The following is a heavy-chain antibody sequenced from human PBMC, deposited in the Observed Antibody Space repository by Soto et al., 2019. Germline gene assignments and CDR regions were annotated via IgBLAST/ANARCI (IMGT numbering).Heavy chain of an antibody. CDR2: ISYDGSNK. V-gene: IGHV3-30-3*01. CDR3: ARDGDFKRYFDY. Sequence: GGSLRLSCAASGFTFSSYAMHWVRQAPGKGLEWVAVISYDGSNKYYADSVKGRFTISRDNSKNTLYLQMNSLRAEDTAVYYCARDGDFKRYFDYWGQGTLVTVSS. D-gene: IGHD7-27*01. CDR1: GFTFSSYA. J-gene: IGHJ4*02.